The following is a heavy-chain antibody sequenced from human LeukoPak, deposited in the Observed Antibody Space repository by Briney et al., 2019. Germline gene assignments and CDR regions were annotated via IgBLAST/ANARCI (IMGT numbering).Heavy chain of an antibody. J-gene: IGHJ5*01. CDR2: ISYSGNT. D-gene: IGHD1-1*01. V-gene: IGHV4-39*07. CDR1: GGSISASGYS. Sequence: SETLSLTCTVSGGSISASGYSWGWVRQSPGEGLEWIGSISYSGNTYYNPSLSNRVTISVDTSKNQFSLRLSSVTAADTAVYYCARDRTGNNWFDPWGQGTLVTVSS. CDR3: ARDRTGNNWFDP.